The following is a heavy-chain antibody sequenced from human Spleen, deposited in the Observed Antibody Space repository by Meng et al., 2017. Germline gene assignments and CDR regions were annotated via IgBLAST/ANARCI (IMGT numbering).Heavy chain of an antibody. CDR2: LGAHDGDT. CDR1: DYTFTGYG. J-gene: IGHJ4*02. CDR3: ARGTPGRSYSDY. V-gene: IGHV1-18*01. D-gene: IGHD3-10*01. Sequence: QVQPVQSGPEVKKPGASVKVSCKGSDYTFTGYGVSWVRQAPGQGLEWTAWLGAHDGDTSHAPKFQGRVTVSADRPTATAYMELRSLRSDDTAVYYCARGTPGRSYSDYWGQGTLVTVSS.